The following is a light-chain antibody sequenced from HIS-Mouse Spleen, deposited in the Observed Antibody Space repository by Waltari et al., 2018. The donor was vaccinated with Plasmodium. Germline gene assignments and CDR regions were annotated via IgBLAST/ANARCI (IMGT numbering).Light chain of an antibody. J-gene: IGKJ2*01. CDR1: QSISSY. CDR2: AAS. Sequence: DIQMTQSPSSLSASVGDRVTITCRARQSISSYLNWYQHKPGKAPKLLIYAASSLQSGVPSRFSGSGSGTDFTLTISSLQPEDFATYYCQQSHTFGQGTKLEIK. V-gene: IGKV1-39*01. CDR3: QQSHT.